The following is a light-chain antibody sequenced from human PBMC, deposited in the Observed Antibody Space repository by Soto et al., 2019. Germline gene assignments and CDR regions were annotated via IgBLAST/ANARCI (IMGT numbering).Light chain of an antibody. Sequence: EIVLTRSPVTLSLSPGERATLSCRASQSVSGYLAWYQQKPGQAPRLPIYDVSNRATGIPARFSGSGSGTDFTLTISSLEPEDFAIYYCQQRNYWQVTFGQGTRLEIK. CDR1: QSVSGY. V-gene: IGKV3-11*01. J-gene: IGKJ5*01. CDR2: DVS. CDR3: QQRNYWQVT.